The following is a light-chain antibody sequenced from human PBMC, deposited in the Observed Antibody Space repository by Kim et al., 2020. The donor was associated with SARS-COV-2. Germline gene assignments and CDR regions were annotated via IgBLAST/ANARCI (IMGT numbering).Light chain of an antibody. J-gene: IGKJ5*01. CDR3: QQRSNWLIT. V-gene: IGKV3-11*01. Sequence: LSPEERATLSCRASQSVSSYLAGYQQKPGQAPRLLIYDASNRATGIPARFSGSGSGTDFTLTISSLEPEDFAVYYCQQRSNWLITFGQGTRLEIK. CDR1: QSVSSY. CDR2: DAS.